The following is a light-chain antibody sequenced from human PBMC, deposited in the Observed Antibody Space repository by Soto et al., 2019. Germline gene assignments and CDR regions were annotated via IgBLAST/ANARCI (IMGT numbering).Light chain of an antibody. V-gene: IGLV2-8*01. CDR1: SSDVGGYNF. CDR2: EVS. Sequence: QSVLTQPPSASGSPAQSVTISCTGTSSDVGGYNFVSWYQQHPGKAPKFMIYEVSKRPSGVPDRFSGSKSGNTASLTVSGLQAEDEADYYCSSYAGGIKWVFGGGTKLTVL. J-gene: IGLJ3*02. CDR3: SSYAGGIKWV.